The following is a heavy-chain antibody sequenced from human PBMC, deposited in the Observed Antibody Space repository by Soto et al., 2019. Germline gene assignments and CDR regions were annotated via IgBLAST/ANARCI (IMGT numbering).Heavy chain of an antibody. Sequence: GASVXVSFKAYGYNFTSHYLQCVRQVPGQGLEWMGIINPNSHSTTHAQKFQDRVTMTSDTSSISTAYMELSSLRSEDTAVYYCASGYSSSWYVDPLEVWGQGTTVTVSS. CDR1: GYNFTSHY. CDR3: ASGYSSSWYVDPLEV. J-gene: IGHJ6*02. V-gene: IGHV1-46*01. CDR2: INPNSHST. D-gene: IGHD6-13*01.